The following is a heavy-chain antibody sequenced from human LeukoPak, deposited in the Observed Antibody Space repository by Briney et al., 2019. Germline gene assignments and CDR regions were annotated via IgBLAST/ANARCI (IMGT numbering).Heavy chain of an antibody. CDR3: ARGEAPEEK. Sequence: ASVKVSCKASGYTFTGYYIHWVRQAPGQGLEWLGWINPHTGDTYHAQKFQGRVTMTSDASVNTAYMQLSRLKSDDTAIYYCARGEAPEEKWGQGTLVTVSS. V-gene: IGHV1-2*02. CDR1: GYTFTGYY. CDR2: INPHTGDT. J-gene: IGHJ4*02.